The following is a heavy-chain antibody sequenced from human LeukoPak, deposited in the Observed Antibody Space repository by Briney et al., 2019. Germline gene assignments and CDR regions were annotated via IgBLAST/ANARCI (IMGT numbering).Heavy chain of an antibody. D-gene: IGHD6-6*01. CDR1: GFTFSSYS. Sequence: GGSLRLSCAASGFTFSSYSMNWVRQTPGKGLEWVASIKEDGSERQYVDSVKGRFSISRDNTKGSLFLQLNSLRAEDTAVYYCARDGPYSSSATHPPWGQGTLVTVSS. J-gene: IGHJ5*02. CDR2: IKEDGSER. V-gene: IGHV3-7*03. CDR3: ARDGPYSSSATHPP.